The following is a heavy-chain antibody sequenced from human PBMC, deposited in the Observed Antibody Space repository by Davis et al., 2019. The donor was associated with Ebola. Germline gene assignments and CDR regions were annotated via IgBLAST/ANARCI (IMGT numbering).Heavy chain of an antibody. J-gene: IGHJ5*02. D-gene: IGHD2-2*01. CDR1: GGSISSSSYY. V-gene: IGHV4-39*07. Sequence: PSETLSLTCTVSGGSISSSSYYWGWIRQPPGKGLEWIGSIYYSGSTYYNPSLKSRVTISVDTSKNQFSLKLSSVTAADTAVYYCARGLDIVVVPAATTTRWFDPWGQGTLVTVSS. CDR2: IYYSGST. CDR3: ARGLDIVVVPAATTTRWFDP.